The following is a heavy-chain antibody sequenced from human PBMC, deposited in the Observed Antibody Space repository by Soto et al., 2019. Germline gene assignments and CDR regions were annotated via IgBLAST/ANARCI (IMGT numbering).Heavy chain of an antibody. D-gene: IGHD2-2*01. Sequence: ASVKVSCKASGGTFSSYTISWVRQAPGQGLEWMGRIIPILGIANYAQKFQGRVTITADKSTSTAYMELSSLRSEDTAVYYCAREGSVVVPAAMEGVFDYWGQGTLVTVSS. J-gene: IGHJ4*02. V-gene: IGHV1-69*04. CDR2: IIPILGIA. CDR3: AREGSVVVPAAMEGVFDY. CDR1: GGTFSSYT.